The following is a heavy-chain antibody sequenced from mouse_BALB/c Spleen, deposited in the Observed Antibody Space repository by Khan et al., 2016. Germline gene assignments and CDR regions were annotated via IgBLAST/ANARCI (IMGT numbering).Heavy chain of an antibody. D-gene: IGHD4-1*01. CDR2: IWSGGST. CDR3: ARNWGY. CDR1: GFSLTSYG. V-gene: IGHV2-2*02. Sequence: QMQLEESGPGLVQPSQSLSITCTVSGFSLTSYGVHWVRQTPGKGLEWLGVIWSGGSTDYNAAFISRLSISKDNSKSQVFFKMNSLQANDTARYYCARNWGYWGQGTTLTVSS. J-gene: IGHJ2*01.